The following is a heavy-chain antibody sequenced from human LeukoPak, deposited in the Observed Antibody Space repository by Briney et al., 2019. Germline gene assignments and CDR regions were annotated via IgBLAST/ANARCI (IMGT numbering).Heavy chain of an antibody. D-gene: IGHD2-2*01. CDR1: GFTFSSYA. CDR3: AKSSAIVVVPAAMGRVFDY. V-gene: IGHV3-23*01. CDR2: ISGSGGST. J-gene: IGHJ4*02. Sequence: PGGSLRLSCAASGFTFSSYAMSWVRQAPGKGLEWVSAISGSGGSTYYADSVEGRFTISRDNSKNTLYLQMNSLRAEDTAVYYCAKSSAIVVVPAAMGRVFDYWGQGTLFTVSS.